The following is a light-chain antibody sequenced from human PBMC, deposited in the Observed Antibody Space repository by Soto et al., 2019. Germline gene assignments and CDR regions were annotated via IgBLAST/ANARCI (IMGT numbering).Light chain of an antibody. CDR1: QSVSSSY. CDR2: GAS. Sequence: EIVLTQSPGTLSLSPGERATLSCRANQSVSSSYLAWYQQKPGQAPRLLIYGASIRATGIPDRFSGSGSGTDFTLTISRLEPEDFAVFYCQQYGSSPWTFGQGTKVEI. J-gene: IGKJ1*01. CDR3: QQYGSSPWT. V-gene: IGKV3-20*01.